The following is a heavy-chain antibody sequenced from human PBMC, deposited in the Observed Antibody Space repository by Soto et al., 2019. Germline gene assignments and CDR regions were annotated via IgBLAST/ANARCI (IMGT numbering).Heavy chain of an antibody. V-gene: IGHV3-30-3*01. D-gene: IGHD3-16*01. J-gene: IGHJ6*02. CDR2: ISYDGSNK. CDR1: GFTSSSYA. Sequence: QVQLVESGGGVVQPGRSLRLSCAASGFTSSSYAMHWVRQAPGKGLEWVAVISYDGSNKYYADSVKGRFTISRDNSKNTLYLQMNSLRAEDTAVYYCARDGGVRNVFYYGMDVWGQGTTVTVSS. CDR3: ARDGGVRNVFYYGMDV.